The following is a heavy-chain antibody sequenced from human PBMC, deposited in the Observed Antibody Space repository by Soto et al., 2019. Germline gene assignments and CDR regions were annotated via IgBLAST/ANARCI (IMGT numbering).Heavy chain of an antibody. J-gene: IGHJ6*02. CDR3: DAGVGQRVAIAYYYYGMDV. D-gene: IGHD5-12*01. CDR2: INSDGSST. V-gene: IGHV3-74*01. Sequence: GGSLRLSCAASGFTFSSYWMHWVGQAPGKGLVWVSRINSDGSSTSYADSVKGRFTISRDNAKNTLYLQMNSLRAEDTAVYYRDAGVGQRVAIAYYYYGMDVWGQGTTVTVSS. CDR1: GFTFSSYW.